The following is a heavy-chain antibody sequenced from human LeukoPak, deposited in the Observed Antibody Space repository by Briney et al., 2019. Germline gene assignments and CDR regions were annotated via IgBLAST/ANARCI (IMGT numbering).Heavy chain of an antibody. CDR1: GGSFSGYY. CDR3: ARGTRGCSYGYDY. CDR2: INHSGST. J-gene: IGHJ4*02. V-gene: IGHV4-34*01. D-gene: IGHD5-18*01. Sequence: SETLSLTCAVYGGSFSGYYWSWIRQPPGKGLEWIGEINHSGSTNYNPSLKSRVTISVDTSKNQFSLKLSSVTAADTAVYYCARGTRGCSYGYDYWGQGTLVTVST.